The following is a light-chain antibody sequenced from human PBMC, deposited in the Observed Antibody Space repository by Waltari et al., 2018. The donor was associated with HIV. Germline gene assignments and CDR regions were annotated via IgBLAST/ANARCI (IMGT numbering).Light chain of an antibody. Sequence: QSALTQPRSVSGSPGQSVTIPCTGTSRAVGCYNSVSWYQHHPGKAPKLIIFDVTERPSGVPDRFSGSKSGSTASLTISGLQAEDETDYYCCSYAGNHNYVFGTGTKVTVL. CDR3: CSYAGNHNYV. CDR2: DVT. V-gene: IGLV2-11*01. CDR1: SRAVGCYNS. J-gene: IGLJ1*01.